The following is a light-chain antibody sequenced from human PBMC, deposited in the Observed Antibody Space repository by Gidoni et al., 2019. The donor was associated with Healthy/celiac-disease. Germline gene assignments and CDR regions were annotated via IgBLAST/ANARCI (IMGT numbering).Light chain of an antibody. V-gene: IGLV2-11*01. J-gene: IGLJ3*02. CDR2: DVS. CDR1: SSDVGGYNY. CDR3: CSYAGSYGV. Sequence: QSALTQPRPVSVSPGQSVTISCTGTSSDVGGYNYVSWYQRHPGKAPKLMIYDVSRRPSGVPDRLSGSKSGNTASLTISGLQAEDEADYYCCSYAGSYGVFGGGTNLTVL.